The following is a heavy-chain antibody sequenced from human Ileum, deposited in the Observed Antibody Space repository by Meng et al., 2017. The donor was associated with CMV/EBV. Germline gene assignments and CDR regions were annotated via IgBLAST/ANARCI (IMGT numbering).Heavy chain of an antibody. CDR3: ARHPVFWSGYGQDVWFDP. Sequence: GGSLSLSCMASGYDFSTHWVGWVRQKPRKGLGWMGIIQPGDSDTRYSPSFQGRVSISADRSTNTAYLQWTSLASSDTGIYYCARHPVFWSGYGQDVWFDPWGQGTLVTVSS. D-gene: IGHD3-3*01. J-gene: IGHJ5*01. V-gene: IGHV5-51*01. CDR2: IQPGDSDT. CDR1: GYDFSTHW.